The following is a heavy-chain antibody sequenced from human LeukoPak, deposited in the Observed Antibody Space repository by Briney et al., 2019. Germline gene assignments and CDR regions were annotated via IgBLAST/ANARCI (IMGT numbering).Heavy chain of an antibody. CDR3: AKSSDYR. V-gene: IGHV3-30*02. J-gene: IGHJ4*02. Sequence: PGGSLRLSCAASGFTFSNFGIHWVRQAPGKGLEWVAFIRHDESDTNYADSVKGRFTISRDNSKNTLYLQMNSLRAEDTAVYYCAKSSDYRWGQGTLVTVSS. D-gene: IGHD4-11*01. CDR2: IRHDESDT. CDR1: GFTFSNFG.